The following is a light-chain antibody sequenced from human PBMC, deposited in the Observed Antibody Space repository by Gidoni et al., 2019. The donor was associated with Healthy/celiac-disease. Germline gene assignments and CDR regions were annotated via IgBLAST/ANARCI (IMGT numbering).Light chain of an antibody. Sequence: LTQPAPVSCAPGQSSTISCTGTSSDVGGYNYVSWYQQPPGKAPKLMINEVSNRPSGVSDRFSGSKSGNTASLTISGLQAEDEADYYCSSYTGSSTYVFGTGTKVTVL. CDR3: SSYTGSSTYV. CDR1: SSDVGGYNY. CDR2: EVS. J-gene: IGLJ1*01. V-gene: IGLV2-14*01.